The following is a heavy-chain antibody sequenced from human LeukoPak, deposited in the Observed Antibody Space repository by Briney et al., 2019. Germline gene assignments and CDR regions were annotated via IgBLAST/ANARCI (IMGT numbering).Heavy chain of an antibody. CDR2: INPKSGGT. D-gene: IGHD3-22*01. Sequence: GASVKVSCKASGYTFTGYYMHWVRQAPGQGLEWMGWINPKSGGTNYAQKFQGRVTMTRDTSISTAYMELSRLRSDDTAVYYCARDSSRSHYYDSSGYYSNNWFDPWGQGTLVTVSS. CDR1: GYTFTGYY. J-gene: IGHJ5*02. CDR3: ARDSSRSHYYDSSGYYSNNWFDP. V-gene: IGHV1-2*02.